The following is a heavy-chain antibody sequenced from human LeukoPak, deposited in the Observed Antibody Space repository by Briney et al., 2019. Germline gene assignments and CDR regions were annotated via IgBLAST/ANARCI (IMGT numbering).Heavy chain of an antibody. V-gene: IGHV4-59*12. CDR1: GGPISSYY. Sequence: PSETLSLTCSVSGGPISSYYWSWIRQPPGKGLEWIGYMYYSGSTNYNPSLKSRVTISVDTSKNQFSLKLSSVTAADTAVYYCARGLGGSSGYYLDYWGQGTLVTVSS. D-gene: IGHD3-22*01. J-gene: IGHJ4*02. CDR2: MYYSGST. CDR3: ARGLGGSSGYYLDY.